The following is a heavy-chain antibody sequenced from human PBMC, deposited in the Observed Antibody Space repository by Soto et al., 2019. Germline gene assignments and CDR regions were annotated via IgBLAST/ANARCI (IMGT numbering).Heavy chain of an antibody. Sequence: PGGSLRLSCXGSGFIFSNYGMHWVRQAPGKGLEWVAFISYDGSDILYADSVKGRFTISRDNSKSTLFLHMNRPTAEDTAIYFCAIVRVADSPLDHWGQGTLVTVSS. CDR2: ISYDGSDI. D-gene: IGHD3-10*02. CDR1: GFIFSNYG. CDR3: AIVRVADSPLDH. V-gene: IGHV3-30*02. J-gene: IGHJ4*02.